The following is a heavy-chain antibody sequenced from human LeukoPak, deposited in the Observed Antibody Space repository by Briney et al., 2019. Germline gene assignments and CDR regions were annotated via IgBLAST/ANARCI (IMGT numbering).Heavy chain of an antibody. CDR2: INSDGSSS. CDR1: GLPFNSFW. Sequence: GGSLRLSCVISGLPFNSFWMHWVRQAPGEGLVWVSRINSDGSSSAYAVSVEGRFTISRNDAKNVLYLHMNSLRADDTAVYYCAICFSGCDYWGQGTLVTVSS. CDR3: AICFSGCDY. D-gene: IGHD2-21*01. J-gene: IGHJ4*02. V-gene: IGHV3-74*01.